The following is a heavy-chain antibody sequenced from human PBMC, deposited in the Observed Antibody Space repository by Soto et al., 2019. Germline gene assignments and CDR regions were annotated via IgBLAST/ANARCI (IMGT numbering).Heavy chain of an antibody. Sequence: QVQLVQSGVEVKKPGSSVKVSCKASGGTFSSYTISWVRQAPGQGLEWMGRIIPILGIANYAQKFQGRVTITADKSTSTAYMELSSLRSEDTAVYYCARPYYCSGGSCYSDWGQGTLVTVSS. D-gene: IGHD2-15*01. CDR1: GGTFSSYT. J-gene: IGHJ4*02. CDR3: ARPYYCSGGSCYSD. CDR2: IIPILGIA. V-gene: IGHV1-69*02.